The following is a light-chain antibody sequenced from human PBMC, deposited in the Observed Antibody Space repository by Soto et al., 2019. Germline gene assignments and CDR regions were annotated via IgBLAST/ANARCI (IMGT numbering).Light chain of an antibody. V-gene: IGKV3-20*01. CDR3: HQSGSSPWT. J-gene: IGKJ1*01. CDR1: QSVSSYY. CDR2: AAS. Sequence: FSRRERDTLSCRASQSVSSYYLAWYQQKPGQAPRLLIYAASSRATGIPDRFSGGGSGTDFTLTISRLEPEDFAAYYCHQSGSSPWTFGQRTKVDIK.